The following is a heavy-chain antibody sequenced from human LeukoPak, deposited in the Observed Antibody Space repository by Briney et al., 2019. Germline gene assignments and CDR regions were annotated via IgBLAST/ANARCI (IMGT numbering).Heavy chain of an antibody. CDR1: GGSFSGYY. V-gene: IGHV4-34*01. J-gene: IGHJ4*02. CDR2: INHSGST. Sequence: ASETLSLTCAVYGGSFSGYYWSWIRQPPGKGLEWIEEINHSGSTNYNPSLKSRVTISVDTSKNQFSLKLSSVTAADTAVYYCARARGYSGYDVWGQGTLVTVSS. D-gene: IGHD5-12*01. CDR3: ARARGYSGYDV.